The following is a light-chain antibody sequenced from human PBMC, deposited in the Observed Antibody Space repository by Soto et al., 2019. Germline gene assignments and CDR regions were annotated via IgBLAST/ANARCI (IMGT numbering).Light chain of an antibody. CDR2: GVY. Sequence: QSALTQPASVSGSPGQSITISCPGTDSDVGGYNYVSWYQQHPGKAPTLMIYGVYNRPSGVSNRFSGSKSGNTASLTISGLQAEDEADYYCSSFTNNNTPHVVFGGGTKLTVL. CDR3: SSFTNNNTPHVV. J-gene: IGLJ2*01. CDR1: DSDVGGYNY. V-gene: IGLV2-14*01.